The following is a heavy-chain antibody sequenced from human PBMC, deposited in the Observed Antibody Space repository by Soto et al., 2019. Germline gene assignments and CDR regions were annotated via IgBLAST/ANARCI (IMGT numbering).Heavy chain of an antibody. CDR2: IYNSAST. D-gene: IGHD2-15*01. CDR1: GGSVNSPNYY. V-gene: IGHV4-39*01. CDR3: GRVVIGATAHNDVDK. Sequence: PSETLSLTCPVSGGSVNSPNYYWGWIRQPPGKGLEWIGSIYNSASTYYNPSLKSRLTISVDTSRNQFSLNLHSVTAADTAMYYCGRVVIGATAHNDVDKWGQGTLVTVDS. J-gene: IGHJ4*02.